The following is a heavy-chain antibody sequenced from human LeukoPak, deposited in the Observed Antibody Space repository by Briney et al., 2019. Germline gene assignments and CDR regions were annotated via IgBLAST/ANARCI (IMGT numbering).Heavy chain of an antibody. CDR3: ARTTYYYDSSGYQDY. CDR1: GGSISSYY. V-gene: IGHV4-59*08. D-gene: IGHD3-22*01. Sequence: PSETPSLTCTVSGGSISSYYWSWIRQPPGKGLEWIGYIYYSGSTNYNPSLKSRVTISVDTSKNQFSLKLSSVTAADTAVYYCARTTYYYDSSGYQDYWGQGTLVTVSS. J-gene: IGHJ4*02. CDR2: IYYSGST.